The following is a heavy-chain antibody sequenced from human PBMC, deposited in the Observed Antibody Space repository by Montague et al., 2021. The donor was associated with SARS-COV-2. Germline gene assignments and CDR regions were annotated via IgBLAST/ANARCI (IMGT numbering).Heavy chain of an antibody. CDR3: ARCLPTGIDGRGSFVF. D-gene: IGHD1-1*01. Sequence: SETLSLTCSVSGGSIGISDRYWSWIRQPPGKRLEFIGTIYYTGTNYYNPSLKSRVTISRDTSKNQLSLKLTSVTAADTAVYDWARCLPTGIDGRGSFVFWGQGSLVTVSS. V-gene: IGHV4-39*07. CDR1: GGSIGISDRY. J-gene: IGHJ4*02. CDR2: IYYTGTN.